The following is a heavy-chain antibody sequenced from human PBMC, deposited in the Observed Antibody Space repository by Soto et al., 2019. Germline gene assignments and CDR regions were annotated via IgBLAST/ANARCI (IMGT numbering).Heavy chain of an antibody. CDR2: INAGYGNT. Sequence: GASLKVSCKASGYTFSSYAMHWVRQAPGQRLEWMGWINAGYGNTKSAQKFQDRVTISRDTSASTAYMELTSLRSEDTAVYYCARDTGDGTFDFWGQGTLVTVPS. CDR3: ARDTGDGTFDF. J-gene: IGHJ4*02. CDR1: GYTFSSYA. V-gene: IGHV1-3*01. D-gene: IGHD7-27*01.